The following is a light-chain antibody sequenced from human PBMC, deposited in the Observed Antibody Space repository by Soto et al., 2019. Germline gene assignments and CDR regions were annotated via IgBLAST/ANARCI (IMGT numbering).Light chain of an antibody. Sequence: ELVLTQSPGTLSLSPGERATLSCRASQYVSSSHLAWYQRIPGQAPRLLIYATSSRATGIPDRFSGSGSGTDFALTISRVEPEDFAIYYCQQYGTLITFGQGTRLEI. CDR2: ATS. CDR3: QQYGTLIT. CDR1: QYVSSSH. J-gene: IGKJ5*01. V-gene: IGKV3-20*01.